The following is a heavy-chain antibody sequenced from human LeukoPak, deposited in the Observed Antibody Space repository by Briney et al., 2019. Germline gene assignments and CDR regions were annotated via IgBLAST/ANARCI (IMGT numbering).Heavy chain of an antibody. J-gene: IGHJ2*01. CDR3: ARVGDHYHWYLDV. D-gene: IGHD3-10*01. CDR1: GFSVGSNY. CDR2: LYSGDST. Sequence: GGSLRLSCAASGFSVGSNYMNWVRQAPGKGLEWVSILYSGDSTYYADSVKGRFIVSGDNSKNTLFLQMNALRVEDTAVYYCARVGDHYHWYLDVWGRGTLVTVSS. V-gene: IGHV3-53*01.